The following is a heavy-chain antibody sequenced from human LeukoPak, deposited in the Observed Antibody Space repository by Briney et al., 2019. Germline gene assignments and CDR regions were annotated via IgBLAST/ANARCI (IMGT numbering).Heavy chain of an antibody. CDR1: GFTFDDYA. CDR3: AKAKVATDSRGCHYGNDAFDI. V-gene: IGHV3-9*01. Sequence: GGSLRLSCAASGFTFDDYAMHWVRQAPGKGLEWVSGISWNSGSIGYADSVKGRFTISRDNAKNSLYLQMNSLRAEDTALYYCAKAKVATDSRGCHYGNDAFDIWGQGTMVTVSS. CDR2: ISWNSGSI. J-gene: IGHJ3*02. D-gene: IGHD3-22*01.